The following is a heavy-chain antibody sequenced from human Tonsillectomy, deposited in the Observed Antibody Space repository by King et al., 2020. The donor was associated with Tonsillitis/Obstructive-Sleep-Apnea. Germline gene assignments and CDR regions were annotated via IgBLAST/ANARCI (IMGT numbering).Heavy chain of an antibody. CDR2: INHSGST. Sequence: VQLQQWGAGLLKPSETLSLTCAVYGGSFSGYYWSWIRQPPGKGLEWIGGINHSGSTNYNTSLKSRVTISVDTSKNQFSLKLSSVTAADTAVYYCARGTYSSSSNYYYYYMDVWGKGTTVTVSS. CDR3: ARGTYSSSSNYYYYYMDV. J-gene: IGHJ6*03. V-gene: IGHV4-34*01. D-gene: IGHD6-6*01. CDR1: GGSFSGYY.